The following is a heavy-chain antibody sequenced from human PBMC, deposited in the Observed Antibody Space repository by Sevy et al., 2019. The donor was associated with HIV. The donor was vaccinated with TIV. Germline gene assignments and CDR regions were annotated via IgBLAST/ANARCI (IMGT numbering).Heavy chain of an antibody. CDR1: GFTFSTYA. Sequence: GGSLRLSCAASGFTFSTYAMNWVRQAPGKGLEWVSSISGSGRSTYYADSVEGRFTISRHNSKNSLSLQMNSLRAEDTAVYFCARDHVKDGDLGDYYYYAMDVWGQGTTVTVSS. J-gene: IGHJ6*02. V-gene: IGHV3-23*01. CDR2: ISGSGRST. D-gene: IGHD4-17*01. CDR3: ARDHVKDGDLGDYYYYAMDV.